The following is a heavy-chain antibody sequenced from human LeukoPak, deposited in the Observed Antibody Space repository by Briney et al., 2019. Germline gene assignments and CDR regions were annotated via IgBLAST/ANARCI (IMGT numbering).Heavy chain of an antibody. Sequence: SETLSLTCAVYGGSFSGYYRSWIRQPPGKGLEWIGEINHSGSTNYNPSLKSRVTISVDTSKNQFSLKLSSVTAADTAVYYCARVGYDFWSGYYWFDPWGHGTLVTVSS. CDR3: ARVGYDFWSGYYWFDP. CDR1: GGSFSGYY. J-gene: IGHJ5*02. V-gene: IGHV4-34*01. CDR2: INHSGST. D-gene: IGHD3-3*01.